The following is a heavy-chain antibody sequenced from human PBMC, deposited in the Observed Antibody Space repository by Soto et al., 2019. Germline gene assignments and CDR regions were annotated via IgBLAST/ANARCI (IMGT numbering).Heavy chain of an antibody. CDR1: GYTFTSYG. V-gene: IGHV1-18*01. CDR3: ALEYYYGSGPSY. D-gene: IGHD3-10*01. Sequence: QVQLVQSGAEVKKPGPSVKVSCQASGYTFTSYGISWVRQAPGQGLEWMGWISAYNGNTNYAQKLQGRVTMTTDTSMRTAYMELRSLRSDDTAVYYWALEYYYGSGPSYWGQGTLVTVSS. J-gene: IGHJ4*02. CDR2: ISAYNGNT.